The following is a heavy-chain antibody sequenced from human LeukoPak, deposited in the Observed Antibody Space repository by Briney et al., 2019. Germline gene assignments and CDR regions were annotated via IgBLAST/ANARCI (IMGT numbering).Heavy chain of an antibody. V-gene: IGHV4-39*01. CDR3: GRLLDYFDY. J-gene: IGHJ4*02. CDR1: GGSISSSGYS. Sequence: PSETLSLTCTVSGGSISSSGYSWGWIRQPPGKGLEWIGSIYYSGTTYYNPSLKSRVTISVDTSKNQFSLKLNSVTAADTAVYYCGRLLDYFDYWGQGTLVTASS. CDR2: IYYSGTT.